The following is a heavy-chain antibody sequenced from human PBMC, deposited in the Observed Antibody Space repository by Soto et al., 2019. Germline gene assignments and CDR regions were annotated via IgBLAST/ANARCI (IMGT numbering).Heavy chain of an antibody. Sequence: GGSLRLSCAASGFTFDDYAMHWVRQGPGKGLEWVSGITWNSGDVAYTGSVKGRFSISRDNAENSLYLHMNSLRPEDTAFYYCARSRDLVSRPLDLWGQGTLVTLSS. J-gene: IGHJ5*02. CDR3: ARSRDLVSRPLDL. CDR2: ITWNSGDV. D-gene: IGHD6-6*01. V-gene: IGHV3-9*01. CDR1: GFTFDDYA.